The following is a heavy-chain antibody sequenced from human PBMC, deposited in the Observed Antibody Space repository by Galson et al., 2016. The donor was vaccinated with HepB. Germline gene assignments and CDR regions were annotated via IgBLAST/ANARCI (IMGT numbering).Heavy chain of an antibody. CDR1: GLTLKRYA. CDR2: ISGTGGTT. J-gene: IGHJ4*02. CDR3: AKGPVSFGYDPMTYFYF. Sequence: SLRLSCAASGLTLKRYAFSWVRQAPGKGLEWVASISGTGGTTYYADSVKGRFTISRDNSKNTLSLQMSSLRAEDTAVYYCAKGPVSFGYDPMTYFYFGCQGTRVTVSS. D-gene: IGHD3-16*01. V-gene: IGHV3-23*01.